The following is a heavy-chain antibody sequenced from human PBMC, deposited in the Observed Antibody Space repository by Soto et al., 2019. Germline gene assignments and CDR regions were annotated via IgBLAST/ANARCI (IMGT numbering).Heavy chain of an antibody. Sequence: QVQLVQSEAEVKQPGSSVKVSCKASRGTFNSYSINWVRQAPGQGLEWMGKMSPTLGIASYAQKFQGRVTITADKFTSTAYMELNSLRSEDTAVYYCAAHGDALDYWGQGTLVTVSS. CDR2: MSPTLGIA. J-gene: IGHJ4*02. D-gene: IGHD4-17*01. CDR1: RGTFNSYS. V-gene: IGHV1-69*02. CDR3: AAHGDALDY.